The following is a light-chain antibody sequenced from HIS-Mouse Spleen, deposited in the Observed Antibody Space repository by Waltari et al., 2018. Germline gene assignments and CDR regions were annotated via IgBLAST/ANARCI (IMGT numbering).Light chain of an antibody. CDR1: SSNIGSNY. CDR3: AAWDDSLSGHVV. V-gene: IGLV1-47*01. Sequence: QSVLTQPPSASGTPGQRVTISCSGSSSNIGSNYVYWYQQPPGTAPKLLIYRNNKRPSGVPDRFSGSKSGTSASLAISGLRSEDEADYYCAAWDDSLSGHVVFGGGTKLTVL. J-gene: IGLJ2*01. CDR2: RNN.